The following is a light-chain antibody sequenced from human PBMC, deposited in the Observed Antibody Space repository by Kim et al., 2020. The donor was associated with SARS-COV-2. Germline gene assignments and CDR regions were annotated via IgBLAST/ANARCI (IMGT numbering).Light chain of an antibody. CDR2: YAS. Sequence: SVGDQVNMTWRRGRHLESMLAREEQKPGKDPTHLIYYASPLYDGGPTRCTSLRSGTDVTHTISSLQPEDSATYYCQQVNGLPPVTFGGGTKVDIK. CDR3: QQVNGLPPVT. J-gene: IGKJ4*01. CDR1: RHLESM. V-gene: IGKV1-12*01.